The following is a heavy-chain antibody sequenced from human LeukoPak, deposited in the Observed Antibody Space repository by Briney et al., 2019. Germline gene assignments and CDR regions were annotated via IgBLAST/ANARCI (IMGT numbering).Heavy chain of an antibody. D-gene: IGHD3-10*01. CDR3: AKEGAYGSGSYIDY. Sequence: GGSLRLSCAASGFTFDDYAMHWVRQAPGKGLEWVSGISWNSGSIGYADSVKGRFTISRDNAKNSLYLQMNSLRAKDTALYYCAKEGAYGSGSYIDYWGQGTLVTVSS. CDR1: GFTFDDYA. V-gene: IGHV3-9*01. J-gene: IGHJ4*02. CDR2: ISWNSGSI.